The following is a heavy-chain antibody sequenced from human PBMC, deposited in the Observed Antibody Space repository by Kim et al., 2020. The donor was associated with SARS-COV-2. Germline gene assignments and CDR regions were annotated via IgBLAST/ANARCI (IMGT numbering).Heavy chain of an antibody. CDR1: GFTFGDYA. CDR2: IRSKAYGGTT. Sequence: GGSLRLSCTASGFTFGDYAMSWFRQAPGKGLEWVGFIRSKAYGGTTEYAASVKGRFTISRDDSKSIAYLQMNSLKTEDTAVYYCTRDRLWFGENLYYYYYGMDVWGQGTTVTVSS. D-gene: IGHD3-10*01. J-gene: IGHJ6*02. V-gene: IGHV3-49*03. CDR3: TRDRLWFGENLYYYYYGMDV.